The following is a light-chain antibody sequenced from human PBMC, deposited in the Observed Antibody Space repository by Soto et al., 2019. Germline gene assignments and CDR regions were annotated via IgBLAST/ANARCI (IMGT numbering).Light chain of an antibody. CDR3: TSYTSSSTYV. Sequence: QSALTQPASVSGSPGQSITISCTGTSSDVGGYNYVFWYQHPPGKAPKLMIYDVTNRPSGVPNRFSGSKSGNTASLTISGLQAEDEADYYCTSYTSSSTYVFGTGTKVTV. V-gene: IGLV2-14*03. CDR2: DVT. CDR1: SSDVGGYNY. J-gene: IGLJ1*01.